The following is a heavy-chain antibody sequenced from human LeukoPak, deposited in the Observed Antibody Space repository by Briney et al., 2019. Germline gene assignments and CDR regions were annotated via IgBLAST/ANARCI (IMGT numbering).Heavy chain of an antibody. CDR2: ISYDGSSK. V-gene: IGHV3-30-3*01. CDR3: ARDYLKGFGVAYXGVLDY. Sequence: GGSLRLSCAASGFTFSSYAMHWVRQAPGKGLEWVAVISYDGSSKYYADSVKGRFTISRDNSKNTLYLQMNSLRAEDTAVYYCARDYLKGFGVAYXGVLDYWGQGTLVTVSS. D-gene: IGHD3-3*01. CDR1: GFTFSSYA. J-gene: IGHJ4*02.